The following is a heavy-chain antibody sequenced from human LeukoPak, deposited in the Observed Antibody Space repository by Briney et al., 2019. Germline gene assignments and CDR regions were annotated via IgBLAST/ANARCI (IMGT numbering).Heavy chain of an antibody. CDR2: ISGSGGST. J-gene: IGHJ4*02. V-gene: IGHV3-23*01. Sequence: PGGSLRLSCTTSGFTFSSYAMSWVRQAPGKGLEWVSAISGSGGSTYYADSVKGRFTISRDNSKNTLYLQMNSLRAEDTAVYYCAKNWGAQSGLRYYFDYWGQGTLVTVSS. D-gene: IGHD1-26*01. CDR3: AKNWGAQSGLRYYFDY. CDR1: GFTFSSYA.